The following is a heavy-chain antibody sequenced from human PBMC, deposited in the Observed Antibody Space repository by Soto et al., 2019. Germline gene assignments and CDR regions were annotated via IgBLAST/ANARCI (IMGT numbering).Heavy chain of an antibody. Sequence: GSLRLSCAASGFTFSSYSMNWVRQAPGRGLEWVSCISSNSSSIYYADSVKGRFTISRDNAKNSLYLQMNSLRAEDTALYYCAKGLNYDFWSGYDAFDIWGQGTMVTVSS. V-gene: IGHV3-21*04. CDR1: GFTFSSYS. D-gene: IGHD3-3*01. CDR3: AKGLNYDFWSGYDAFDI. CDR2: ISSNSSSI. J-gene: IGHJ3*02.